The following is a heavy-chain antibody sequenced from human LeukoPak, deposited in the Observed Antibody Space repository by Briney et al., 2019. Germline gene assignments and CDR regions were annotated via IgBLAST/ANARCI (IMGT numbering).Heavy chain of an antibody. Sequence: SVTVSCKASGGTFSSYAISWVRQAPGQGLEWMGGIIPIFGTANYAQKLQGRVTMTTDTSTSTAYMELRSLRSDDTAVFYCARDLGYYDSSGYYFPFDYWGQGTLVTVSS. CDR1: GGTFSSYA. V-gene: IGHV1-69*05. CDR3: ARDLGYYDSSGYYFPFDY. D-gene: IGHD3-22*01. J-gene: IGHJ4*02. CDR2: IIPIFGTA.